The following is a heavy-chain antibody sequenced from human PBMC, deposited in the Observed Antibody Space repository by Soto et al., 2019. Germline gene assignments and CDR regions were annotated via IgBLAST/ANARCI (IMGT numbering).Heavy chain of an antibody. CDR3: ARGNVVTSVGYYYYRLDV. J-gene: IGHJ6*02. CDR2: IDWNGDST. V-gene: IGHV3-20*04. CDR1: GFTFDDYG. D-gene: IGHD2-21*02. Sequence: PGGSLRFSCAASGFTFDDYGMNWVRQAPGKGLEWVSGIDWNGDSTGYADSVKGRFTISRDNAKNSLYLQMNSLRGEDTALYFCARGNVVTSVGYYYYRLDVWGQGTTVTVSS.